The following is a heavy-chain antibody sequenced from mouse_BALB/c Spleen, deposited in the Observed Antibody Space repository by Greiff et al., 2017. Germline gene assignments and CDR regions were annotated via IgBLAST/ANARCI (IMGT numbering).Heavy chain of an antibody. J-gene: IGHJ4*01. CDR2: ISSGSSTI. CDR3: ARFPAYYAMDY. CDR1: GFTFSSFG. V-gene: IGHV5-17*02. Sequence: EVQGVESGGGLVQPGGSRKLSCAASGFTFSSFGMHWVRQAPEKGLEWVAYISSGSSTIYYADTVKGRFTISRDNPKNTLFLQMTSLRSEDTAMYYCARFPAYYAMDYWGQGTSVTVSS.